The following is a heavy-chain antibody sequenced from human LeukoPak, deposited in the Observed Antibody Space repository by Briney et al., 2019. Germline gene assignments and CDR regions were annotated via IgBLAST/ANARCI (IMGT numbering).Heavy chain of an antibody. CDR2: INHSGST. Sequence: SETLSLTCAVYGGSFSGYYWSWIRRPPGKGLEWIGEINHSGSTNYNPSLKSRVTISVDTSKNQFSLKLSSVTAADTAVYYCARGRQQNSWGQGTLVTVSS. J-gene: IGHJ4*02. D-gene: IGHD6-13*01. CDR1: GGSFSGYY. V-gene: IGHV4-34*01. CDR3: ARGRQQNS.